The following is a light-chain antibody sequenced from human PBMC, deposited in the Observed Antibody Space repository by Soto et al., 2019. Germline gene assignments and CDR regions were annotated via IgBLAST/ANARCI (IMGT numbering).Light chain of an antibody. J-gene: IGLJ1*01. CDR2: DVT. CDR3: CSYGGRSTYV. Sequence: QSALTQPPSASGSPGQSVTISCTGTSSDVGTHGYVSWYQQHAGKAPKLVIYDVTKRPSGVPDRFSGSKSGNTASLTISGLQADDEDDYYCCSYGGRSTYVFGTWTKLTVL. CDR1: SSDVGTHGY. V-gene: IGLV2-8*01.